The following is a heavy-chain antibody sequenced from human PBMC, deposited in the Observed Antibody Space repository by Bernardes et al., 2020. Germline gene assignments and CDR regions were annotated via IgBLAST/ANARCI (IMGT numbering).Heavy chain of an antibody. CDR3: AKDSMVRGISAFDY. CDR1: GFTFSSYA. V-gene: IGHV3-23*01. D-gene: IGHD3-10*01. CDR2: ISGSGGST. J-gene: IGHJ4*02. Sequence: VGSLRLSCAASGFTFSSYAMSWVRQAPGKGLEWVSAISGSGGSTYYADSVKGRFTISRDNSKNTLYLQMNSLRAEDTAVYYCAKDSMVRGISAFDYWGQGTLVTVSS.